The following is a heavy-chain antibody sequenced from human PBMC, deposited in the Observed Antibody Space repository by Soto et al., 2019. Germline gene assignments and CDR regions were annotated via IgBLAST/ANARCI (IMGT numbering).Heavy chain of an antibody. CDR2: ISNNGAHT. D-gene: IGHD6-13*01. J-gene: IGHJ6*03. CDR3: ARRGYGSRWPNVYMDV. Sequence: EAQLVESGGGLVQPGGSLRLSWAASGFTFSNYEMHWVRQAPGKGLEYVSGISNNGAHTDYAKSVKGRFTISRDNSENTLYLQMGSLRAEDMALYYCARRGYGSRWPNVYMDVWGKGPTVTVSS. CDR1: GFTFSNYE. V-gene: IGHV3-64*01.